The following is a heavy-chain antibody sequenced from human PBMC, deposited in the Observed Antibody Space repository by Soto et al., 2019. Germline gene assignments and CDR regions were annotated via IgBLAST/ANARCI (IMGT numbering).Heavy chain of an antibody. CDR1: GGSVSSGSDY. V-gene: IGHV4-61*01. CDR3: ASYSSGWYDVIY. Sequence: QVQLQESGPGLVKPSETLSLTCTVSGGSVSSGSDYWSWIRQPPGKGLEWIGYIYYSVSTNYNPSLKSRVTISVDTSKNQFSLKVSSVTAADTAVYYCASYSSGWYDVIYWGQGTLVTVSS. D-gene: IGHD6-19*01. J-gene: IGHJ4*02. CDR2: IYYSVST.